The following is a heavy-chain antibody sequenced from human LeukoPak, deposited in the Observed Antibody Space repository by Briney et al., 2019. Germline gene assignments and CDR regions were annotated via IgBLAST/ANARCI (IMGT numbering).Heavy chain of an antibody. CDR1: GYSFTSYW. CDR2: IFPGDSDT. V-gene: IGHV5-51*03. CDR3: ARGEEGATIFGVVIISGGGNWFDP. D-gene: IGHD3-3*01. Sequence: GESLKISCKGSGYSFTSYWIGWVRQMPGKGLEWMGIIFPGDSDTRYSPSFQGQVTISADKSISTAYLQWSSLEASDTAMYYCARGEEGATIFGVVIISGGGNWFDPWGQGTLVTVSS. J-gene: IGHJ5*02.